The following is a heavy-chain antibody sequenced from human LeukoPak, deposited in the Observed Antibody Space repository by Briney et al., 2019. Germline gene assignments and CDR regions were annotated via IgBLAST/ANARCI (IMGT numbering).Heavy chain of an antibody. V-gene: IGHV4-34*01. CDR2: INHSGST. CDR1: GGSFSGYY. CDR3: ARVDAEYSSGRYYFDY. Sequence: SETLSLTCAVYGGSFSGYYWSWIRQPPGKGLEWIGEINHSGSTNYNPSLKSRVTISVDTSKNQFSLKLSSVTAADTAVYYCARVDAEYSSGRYYFDYWGQGTLVTVSS. J-gene: IGHJ4*02. D-gene: IGHD6-19*01.